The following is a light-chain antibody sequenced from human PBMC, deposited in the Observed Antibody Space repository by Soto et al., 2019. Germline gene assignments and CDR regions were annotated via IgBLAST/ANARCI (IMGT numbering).Light chain of an antibody. V-gene: IGKV3-20*01. CDR1: QSISSSY. CDR2: GAS. Sequence: EIVLTQSPGTLSLSPGERATLSCRASQSISSSYLAWYQQRPGQAPRLLIFGASYRATGIPDRFSGSGSGTDFTLTFSRLEPEDFAVYYCQQSSSSPPEFTFGPGTKVDSK. CDR3: QQSSSSPPEFT. J-gene: IGKJ3*01.